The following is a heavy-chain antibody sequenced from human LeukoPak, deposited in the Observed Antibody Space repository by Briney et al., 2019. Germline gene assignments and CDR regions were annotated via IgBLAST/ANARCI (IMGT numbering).Heavy chain of an antibody. D-gene: IGHD3-16*01. CDR3: ARVRWGGLYYFDY. CDR2: INDDGRST. Sequence: GGSLRLSCAASEFTFSNYAMTWVRQAPGKGLEWVSRINDDGRSTSYADSVKGRFTISRDNAKNTLYLQMNSLRAEDTAVYYCARVRWGGLYYFDYWGQGTLVTVSS. V-gene: IGHV3-74*01. CDR1: EFTFSNYA. J-gene: IGHJ4*02.